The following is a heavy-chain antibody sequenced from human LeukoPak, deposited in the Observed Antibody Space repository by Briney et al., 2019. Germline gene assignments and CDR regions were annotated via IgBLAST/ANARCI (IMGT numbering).Heavy chain of an antibody. D-gene: IGHD2-2*02. CDR1: GGSISSYY. V-gene: IGHV4-59*08. CDR2: IYYSGST. Sequence: PSETLSLTCTVSGGSISSYYWSWIRQPPGKGLEWIGYIYYSGSTNYNPSLKSRVTISVDTSKNQFSLKLSSVTAADTAVYYCARGVVVVPAAIRGDWFDPWGQGTLVTVSS. J-gene: IGHJ5*02. CDR3: ARGVVVVPAAIRGDWFDP.